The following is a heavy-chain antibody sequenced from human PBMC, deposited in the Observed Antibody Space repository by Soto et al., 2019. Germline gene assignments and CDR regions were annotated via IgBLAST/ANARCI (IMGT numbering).Heavy chain of an antibody. Sequence: QVQLVQSGAEVKKPGSSVKVSCKASGGTFSSYAISWVRQAPGQGLEWMGGIIPIFGTANYAQKFQGRVTITADGSTSTAYMELSSLRSEDTAVYYCARGVVVVAASYYYYGMDVWGQGTTVTVSS. D-gene: IGHD2-15*01. CDR2: IIPIFGTA. J-gene: IGHJ6*02. V-gene: IGHV1-69*12. CDR1: GGTFSSYA. CDR3: ARGVVVVAASYYYYGMDV.